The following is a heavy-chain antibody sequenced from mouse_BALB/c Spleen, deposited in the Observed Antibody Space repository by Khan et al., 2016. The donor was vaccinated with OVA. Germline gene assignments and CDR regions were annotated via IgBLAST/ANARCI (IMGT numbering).Heavy chain of an antibody. J-gene: IGHJ4*01. CDR3: ARPPYFSYTLDY. CDR1: GYTFISFG. CDR2: INTYTGEP. D-gene: IGHD2-10*01. Sequence: QIQLVQSGPELKKPGETVKISCKASGYTFISFGVNWVKQSPGKALKWMGWINTYTGEPTYADDFKGRFAFSLETSASTAYLQINNLKNEDTATYFCARPPYFSYTLDYWGQGTSVTVSS. V-gene: IGHV9-3-1*01.